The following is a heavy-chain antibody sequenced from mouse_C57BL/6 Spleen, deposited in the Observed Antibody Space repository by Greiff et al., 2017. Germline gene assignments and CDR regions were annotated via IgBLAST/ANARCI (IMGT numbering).Heavy chain of an antibody. Sequence: EVMLVESEGGLVQPGSSMKLSCTASGFTFSDYYMAWVRQVPEKGLEWVANINYDGSSTYYLDSLKSRFIISRDNAKNILYLQMSSLKSEDTATYYCARAGGYYFGYWGQGTTLTVSS. CDR3: ARAGGYYFGY. J-gene: IGHJ2*01. CDR1: GFTFSDYY. CDR2: INYDGSST. V-gene: IGHV5-16*01.